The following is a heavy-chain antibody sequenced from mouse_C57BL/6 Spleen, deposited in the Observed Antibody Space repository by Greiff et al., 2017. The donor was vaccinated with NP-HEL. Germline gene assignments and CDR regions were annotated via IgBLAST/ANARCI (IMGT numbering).Heavy chain of an antibody. CDR2: ISSGSSTI. J-gene: IGHJ3*01. V-gene: IGHV5-17*01. CDR3: ARSGDSVVATKAWFAY. CDR1: GFTFSDYG. Sequence: EVHLVESGGGLVKPGGSLKLSCAASGFTFSDYGMHWVRQAPEKGLEWVAYISSGSSTIYYADTVKGRFTISRDNAKNTLFLQMTSLRSEDTAMYYCARSGDSVVATKAWFAYWGQGTLVTVSA. D-gene: IGHD1-1*01.